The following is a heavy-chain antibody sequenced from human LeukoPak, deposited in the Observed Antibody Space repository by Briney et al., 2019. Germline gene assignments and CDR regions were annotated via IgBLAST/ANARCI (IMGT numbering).Heavy chain of an antibody. Sequence: SETLSLTCTVSGGSISSGGYYWSWIRQHPGKGLEWIGYIYYSGSTYYNPSLKSRVTISVDTSKNQFSLKLSSVTAADTAVYYCARDGYYGSGNQGSYYYGMDVWGQGTTVTVSS. CDR1: GGSISSGGYY. D-gene: IGHD3-10*01. CDR2: IYYSGST. CDR3: ARDGYYGSGNQGSYYYGMDV. J-gene: IGHJ6*02. V-gene: IGHV4-31*03.